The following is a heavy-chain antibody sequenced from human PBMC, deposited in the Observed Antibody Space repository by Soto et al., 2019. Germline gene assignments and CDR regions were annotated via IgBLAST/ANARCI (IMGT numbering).Heavy chain of an antibody. V-gene: IGHV4-59*08. J-gene: IGHJ5*02. D-gene: IGHD2-2*01. Sequence: SETLSLTCTVSGGSISSYYWSWIRQPPGKGLEWIGYIYYSGSTNYNPSLKSRVTISVDTSKNQFSLKLSSVTAADTAVYYCARHVPDIVVVPAAGWFHPWGQGTLVTVSS. CDR3: ARHVPDIVVVPAAGWFHP. CDR2: IYYSGST. CDR1: GGSISSYY.